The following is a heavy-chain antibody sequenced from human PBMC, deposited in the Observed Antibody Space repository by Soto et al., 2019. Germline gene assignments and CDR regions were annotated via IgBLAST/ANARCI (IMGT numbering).Heavy chain of an antibody. Sequence: QEQLVQSGAEVKKPGASVKVSCKASGYTFTNYETIWVRQATGQGLEWMGWMNPNSGDTVYAEKLQGRVTLTRGTPISTAYMELSSLRYEDTAVYYCARVRGGHCSGGTCYRFLDPRGQGTLVTVSS. CDR1: GYTFTNYE. CDR2: MNPNSGDT. V-gene: IGHV1-8*01. J-gene: IGHJ5*02. CDR3: ARVRGGHCSGGTCYRFLDP. D-gene: IGHD2-15*01.